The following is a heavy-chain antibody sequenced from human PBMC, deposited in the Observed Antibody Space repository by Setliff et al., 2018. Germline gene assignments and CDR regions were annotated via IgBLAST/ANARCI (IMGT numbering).Heavy chain of an antibody. J-gene: IGHJ4*02. CDR1: GDPFNAYG. V-gene: IGHV1-2*07. CDR3: ARGRQVHRHLVIVPAAAFDF. Sequence: ASVKVSCKASGDPFNAYGVSWVRQAPGQGLEWMGWINANGGANGQSYKFGGRVAMTRDTSISTVFMELNRLTSDDTAVYYCARGRQVHRHLVIVPAAAFDFWGQGARVTVSS. D-gene: IGHD2-2*01. CDR2: INANGGAN.